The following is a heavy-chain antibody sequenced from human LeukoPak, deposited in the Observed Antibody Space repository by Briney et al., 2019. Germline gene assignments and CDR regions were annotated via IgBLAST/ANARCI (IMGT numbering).Heavy chain of an antibody. CDR3: ARGPLLWFGELLWYFDY. CDR1: GGSISSYY. CDR2: IYYSGST. D-gene: IGHD3-10*01. Sequence: PSETLSLTCTVSGGSISSYYLSWIRQPPGKGLEWIGYIYYSGSTNYNPSLKSRVTISVDTSKNQFTLKLSSVTAADTAVYYCARGPLLWFGELLWYFDYWGQGTLVTVSS. J-gene: IGHJ4*02. V-gene: IGHV4-59*01.